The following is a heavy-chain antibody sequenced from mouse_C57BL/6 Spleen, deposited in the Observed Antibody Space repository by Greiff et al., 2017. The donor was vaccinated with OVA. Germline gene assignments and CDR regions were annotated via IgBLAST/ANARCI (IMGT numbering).Heavy chain of an antibody. CDR2: IYPGSGST. Sequence: QVQLKQPGAELVKPGASVKMSCKASGYTFTSYWITWVKQRPGQGLEWIGDIYPGSGSTNYNEKFKSKATLTVDTSSSTAYMQLSSLTSEDSAVYYCARNYGSSYRADYFDYWGQGTTLTVSS. CDR3: ARNYGSSYRADYFDY. J-gene: IGHJ2*01. D-gene: IGHD1-1*01. V-gene: IGHV1-55*01. CDR1: GYTFTSYW.